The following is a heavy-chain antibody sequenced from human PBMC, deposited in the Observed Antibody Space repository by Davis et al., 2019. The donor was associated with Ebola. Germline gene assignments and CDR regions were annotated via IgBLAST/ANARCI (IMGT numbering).Heavy chain of an antibody. V-gene: IGHV1-46*01. Sequence: ASVKVSCKASGGTFSSYAISWVRQAPGQGLEWMGIINPSGGSTSYAQKFQGRVTMTRDTSTSTVYMELSSLRSEDTAVYYCARVGYYDYVWGSYRLDYWGQGTLVTVSS. CDR2: INPSGGST. CDR3: ARVGYYDYVWGSYRLDY. J-gene: IGHJ4*02. CDR1: GGTFSSYA. D-gene: IGHD3-16*02.